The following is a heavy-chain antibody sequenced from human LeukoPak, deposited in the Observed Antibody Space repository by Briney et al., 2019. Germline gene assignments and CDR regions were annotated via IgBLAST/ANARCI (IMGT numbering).Heavy chain of an antibody. J-gene: IGHJ6*03. Sequence: GGSLRLSCAVSGFTFSSYWMSWVRQAPGKGLEWVANIKQDGSEKYYVDSVKGRFTISRDNAKNSLYLQMHSLRAEDTAVYYCPRTVTTFWGYHMDVWGKGTTVIVSS. V-gene: IGHV3-7*01. D-gene: IGHD1-7*01. CDR1: GFTFSSYW. CDR3: PRTVTTFWGYHMDV. CDR2: IKQDGSEK.